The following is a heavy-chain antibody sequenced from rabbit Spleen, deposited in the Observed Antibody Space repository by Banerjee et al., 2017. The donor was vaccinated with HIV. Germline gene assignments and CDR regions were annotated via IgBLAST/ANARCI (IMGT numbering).Heavy chain of an antibody. CDR1: GFTVSSGYW. CDR2: FVVSSGSA. CDR3: VRDLAGVIGWNFGW. Sequence: QSLEESGGDLVKPGASLTLTCTASGFTVSSGYWIWWVRQAPGKGLEWIGYFVVSSGSAYYASWAKGRFTISKTSSTTVTLQMTSLTAADTATYFCVRDLAGVIGWNFGWWGPGTLVTVS. D-gene: IGHD4-1*01. V-gene: IGHV1S40*01. J-gene: IGHJ4*01.